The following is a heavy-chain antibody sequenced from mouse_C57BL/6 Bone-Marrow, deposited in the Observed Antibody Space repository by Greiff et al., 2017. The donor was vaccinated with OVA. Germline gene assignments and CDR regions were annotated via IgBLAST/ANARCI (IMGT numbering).Heavy chain of an antibody. J-gene: IGHJ2*01. CDR1: GYTFTSYW. Sequence: QVHVKQPGAELVKPGASVKLSCKASGYTFTSYWMHWVKQRPGRGLEWIGRIDPNSGGTKYNEKFKSKATLTVDKPSSTAYMQLSSLTSEDSAVYYCALYDGYSYYFDYWGQGTTLTVSS. D-gene: IGHD2-3*01. CDR3: ALYDGYSYYFDY. CDR2: IDPNSGGT. V-gene: IGHV1-72*01.